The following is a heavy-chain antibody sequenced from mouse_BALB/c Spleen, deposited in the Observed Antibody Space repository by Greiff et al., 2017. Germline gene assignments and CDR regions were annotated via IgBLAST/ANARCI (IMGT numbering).Heavy chain of an antibody. V-gene: IGHV2-4-1*01. CDR2: IWSGGST. Sequence: VQLQQSGPGLVQPSQILSITCTVSGFSLTSYGVHWVRQSPGKGLEWLGVIWSGGSTDYNAAFISRLSISKDNSKSQVFFKMNSLQADDTAIYYCARNCRDGNYVFAYWGQGTLVTVSA. CDR1: GFSLTSYG. D-gene: IGHD2-1*01. CDR3: ARNCRDGNYVFAY. J-gene: IGHJ3*01.